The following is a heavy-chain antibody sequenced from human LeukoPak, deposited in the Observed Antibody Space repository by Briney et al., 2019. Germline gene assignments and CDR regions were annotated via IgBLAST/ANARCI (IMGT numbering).Heavy chain of an antibody. D-gene: IGHD6-19*01. CDR2: IWYDGSNK. V-gene: IGHV3-33*01. Sequence: PGGSLRLSCAASGFTFSSYGMPWVRQAPGKGLEWVAVIWYDGSNKYYADSVKGRFTISRDNSKNTLYLQMNSLRAEDTAVYYCARDRSSSAADYWGQGTLVTVSS. J-gene: IGHJ4*02. CDR3: ARDRSSSAADY. CDR1: GFTFSSYG.